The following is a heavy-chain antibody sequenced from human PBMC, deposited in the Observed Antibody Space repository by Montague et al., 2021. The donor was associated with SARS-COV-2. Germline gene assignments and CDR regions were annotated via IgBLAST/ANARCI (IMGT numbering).Heavy chain of an antibody. CDR1: GYSFTSYW. J-gene: IGHJ4*02. D-gene: IGHD3-10*01. CDR2: IYPGDSDT. Sequence: SGAEVKKPGESLKISCKGSGYSFTSYWIGWVRQMPGKDLEWMGIIYPGDSDTRYSPSFQGQVTISADKSISTAYLQWSSLKASDTAMYYCARQRGLWFGERTSDYWGQGTLVTVSS. CDR3: ARQRGLWFGERTSDY. V-gene: IGHV5-51*01.